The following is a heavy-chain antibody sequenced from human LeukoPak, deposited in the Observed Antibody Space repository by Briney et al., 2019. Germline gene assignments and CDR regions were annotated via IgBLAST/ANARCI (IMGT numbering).Heavy chain of an antibody. D-gene: IGHD5-18*01. CDR2: INPHSGDT. J-gene: IGHJ6*03. Sequence: ASVKVSCKASGYTFTNHYMHWVRQACGQGLEWMGWINPHSGDTNSAQKYQGRGIMTRATAISTACMELSSLRSDGAAMYYCSSALSSLFSFGAPLDYYTDAWGKGTPVTVSS. V-gene: IGHV1-2*02. CDR1: GYTFTNHY. CDR3: SSALSSLFSFGAPLDYYTDA.